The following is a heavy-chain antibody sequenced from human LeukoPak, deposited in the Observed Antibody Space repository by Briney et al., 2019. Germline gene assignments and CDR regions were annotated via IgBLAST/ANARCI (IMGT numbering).Heavy chain of an antibody. V-gene: IGHV1-69*05. J-gene: IGHJ4*02. D-gene: IGHD1-1*01. CDR2: IIPIFGTG. CDR3: ASGTGTTNDY. CDR1: GGSFSSCA. Sequence: SVKLSFKCSGGSFSSCAISWVWHAPGQGLGWMGRIIPIFGTGNYAQKFQGRVTITTDESTSTAYMELSSLRSEDTAVYYCASGTGTTNDYWGQGTLVTVSS.